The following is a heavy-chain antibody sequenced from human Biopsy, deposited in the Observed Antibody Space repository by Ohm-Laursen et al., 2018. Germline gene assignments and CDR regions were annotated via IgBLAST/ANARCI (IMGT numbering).Heavy chain of an antibody. CDR1: GDAFLGYY. V-gene: IGHV1-2*02. CDR2: IYPNSGDT. Sequence: GSSVKVSCKASGDAFLGYYLHWVRQAPGQGLEWMGSIYPNSGDTDFAQKFQGRVSMTRDTSVSTAYLELSSLRSDDTAIYYCARDLLEWSLLSWGQGTLVTVSS. CDR3: ARDLLEWSLLS. D-gene: IGHD3-3*01. J-gene: IGHJ4*02.